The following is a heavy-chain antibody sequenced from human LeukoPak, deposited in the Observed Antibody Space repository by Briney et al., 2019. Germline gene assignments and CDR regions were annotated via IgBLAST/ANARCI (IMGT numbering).Heavy chain of an antibody. J-gene: IGHJ3*02. D-gene: IGHD4-17*01. CDR1: GYTFTSYD. Sequence: ASVKVSCKASGYTFTSYDINWVRQATGQGLEWMGWMNPNSGNTGYGQKFQGRVTMTRNTSISTAYMELSSLRSEDTAVYYCARSDYGFGDAFDIWGQGAMVTVSS. V-gene: IGHV1-8*01. CDR3: ARSDYGFGDAFDI. CDR2: MNPNSGNT.